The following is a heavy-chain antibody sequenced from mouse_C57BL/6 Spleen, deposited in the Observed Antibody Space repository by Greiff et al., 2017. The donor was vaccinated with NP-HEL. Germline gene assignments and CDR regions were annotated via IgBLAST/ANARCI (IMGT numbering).Heavy chain of an antibody. CDR1: GYTFTSYW. J-gene: IGHJ4*01. Sequence: VQLQQPGAELVKPGASVKMSCKASGYTFTSYWITWVKQRPGQGLEWIGDIYPGSGSTNYNEKFKSKATLTVDTSSSTAYMQLSSLTSEDSAVYYCARNFPFTTDAMDYWGQGTSVTVSS. CDR2: IYPGSGST. V-gene: IGHV1-55*01. D-gene: IGHD1-1*01. CDR3: ARNFPFTTDAMDY.